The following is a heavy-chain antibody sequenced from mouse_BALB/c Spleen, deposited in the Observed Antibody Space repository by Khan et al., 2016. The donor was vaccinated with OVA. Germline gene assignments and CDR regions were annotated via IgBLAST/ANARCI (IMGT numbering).Heavy chain of an antibody. Sequence: QVQLQQSGAELARPGASLKMSCKASGYTFTSYTIHWVRQRPGQTLEWIGHFNPSNDYTNYNQNFKDKATLIVDKSSSTTYMQLSSLTSEDSAVYYCVREGAYYRSDGWFAYWGQGTLVTVSA. V-gene: IGHV1-4*01. CDR3: VREGAYYRSDGWFAY. J-gene: IGHJ3*01. CDR1: GYTFTSYT. CDR2: FNPSNDYT. D-gene: IGHD2-14*01.